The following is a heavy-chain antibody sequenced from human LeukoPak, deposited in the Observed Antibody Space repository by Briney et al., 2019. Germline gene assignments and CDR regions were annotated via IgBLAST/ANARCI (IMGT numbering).Heavy chain of an antibody. CDR1: GGSISSGGYY. CDR3: ARGRYGWLPFDY. D-gene: IGHD3-16*01. Sequence: SQTLSLTCTVSGGSISSGGYYWSWIRQPPGKGLEWIGYIYYSGSTNYNPSLKSRVTISVDTSKNQFTLKLSSVTAADTAVYYCARGRYGWLPFDYWGQGTLVTVSS. J-gene: IGHJ4*02. V-gene: IGHV4-61*08. CDR2: IYYSGST.